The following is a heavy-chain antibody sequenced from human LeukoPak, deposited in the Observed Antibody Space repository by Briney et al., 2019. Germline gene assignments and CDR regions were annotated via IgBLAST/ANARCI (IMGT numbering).Heavy chain of an antibody. CDR3: ARPNGYSSSWYFDY. D-gene: IGHD6-13*01. CDR2: IIPIFGTA. J-gene: IGHJ4*02. Sequence: SVKVPCKASGGTFSSYAISWVRQAPGQGLEWMGGIIPIFGTANYAQKFQGRVTITADESTSTAYMELSSLRSEDTAVYYCARPNGYSSSWYFDYWGRGTLVTVSS. CDR1: GGTFSSYA. V-gene: IGHV1-69*13.